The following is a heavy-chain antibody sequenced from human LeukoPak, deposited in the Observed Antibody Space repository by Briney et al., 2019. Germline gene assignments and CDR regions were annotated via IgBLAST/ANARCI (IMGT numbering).Heavy chain of an antibody. V-gene: IGHV3-33*01. J-gene: IGHJ4*02. CDR1: GFTFSSYG. CDR3: ARDLSSSWNLDY. Sequence: PGGSLRLSCAASGFTFSSYGMHWVRQAPGKGLEWVAIIWYDGNKKYYAESVKGRFTISRDNSKNTLYLQMNSLRAEDTAVYYCARDLSSSWNLDYWGQGTLVTDSS. CDR2: IWYDGNKK. D-gene: IGHD6-13*01.